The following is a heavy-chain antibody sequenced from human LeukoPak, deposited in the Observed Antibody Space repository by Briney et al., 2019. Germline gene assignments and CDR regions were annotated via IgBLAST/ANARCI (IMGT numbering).Heavy chain of an antibody. V-gene: IGHV4-59*01. D-gene: IGHD4-17*01. CDR3: ARGYGDFRVEGRYFHS. J-gene: IGHJ4*02. CDR1: DGSITNYD. CDR2: VHYSGTA. Sequence: PSETLSLTCTVSDGSITNYDWSWVRQPPGKGLEFIGHVHYSGTANYNPSLRSRVTISIDTSKRHFFLKLKSVTAADTAAYYCARGYGDFRVEGRYFHSWGQGTLVTVSS.